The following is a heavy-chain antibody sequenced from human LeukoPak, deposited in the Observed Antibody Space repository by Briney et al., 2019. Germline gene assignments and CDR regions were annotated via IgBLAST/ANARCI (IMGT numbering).Heavy chain of an antibody. CDR3: ARGGGGLDY. CDR1: GFTLSTYW. V-gene: IGHV3-74*01. CDR2: SYSDGRRA. J-gene: IGHJ4*02. D-gene: IGHD3-10*01. Sequence: GGSLRLSCAASGFTLSTYWMYWVRQAPGKGLVWVSHSYSDGRRANYADSVKGRFTISRDNAKNTLYLQMNSLRAEDTAVYYCARGGGGLDYWGQGTLVTVSS.